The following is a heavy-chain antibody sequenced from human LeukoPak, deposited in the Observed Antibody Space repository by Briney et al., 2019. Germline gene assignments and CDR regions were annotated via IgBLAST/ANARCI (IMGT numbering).Heavy chain of an antibody. D-gene: IGHD3-10*01. CDR2: IWYDGSNK. CDR1: GFTFRSYG. J-gene: IGHJ4*02. CDR3: ARDRGESYFDY. Sequence: GGSLRLSCAASGFTFRSYGMHWVRQAPGKGLEWVAVIWYDGSNKHYADSVKGRFTISRDNSKNTLYLQINSLRAEDTAVYYCARDRGESYFDYWGQGTLVTVSS. V-gene: IGHV3-33*01.